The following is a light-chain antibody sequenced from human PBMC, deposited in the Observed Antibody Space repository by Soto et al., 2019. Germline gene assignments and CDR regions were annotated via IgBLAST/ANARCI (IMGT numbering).Light chain of an antibody. Sequence: EVMMTQSPATLSVSPGDTATLSCRASQSVSNNLAWYQQKPGQAPRLLIYYASTRATDVPARFSASGSGTEFTLTISSLQSEDFALYYCQQYNNWPPITFGQGTRLEIK. J-gene: IGKJ5*01. CDR3: QQYNNWPPIT. CDR1: QSVSNN. CDR2: YAS. V-gene: IGKV3-15*01.